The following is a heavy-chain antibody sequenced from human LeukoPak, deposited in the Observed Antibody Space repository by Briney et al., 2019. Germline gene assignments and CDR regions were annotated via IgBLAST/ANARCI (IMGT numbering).Heavy chain of an antibody. CDR1: GYSFTSYG. CDR3: ARGRDYYDSSGYYFDY. J-gene: IGHJ4*02. Sequence: ASVKVSCKVSGYSFTSYGFNWARQAPGQGLEWMGWMSAYNGKTNYAHSLQGRVTVTADTSTSTAYMELRSLRSEDTAVYYCARGRDYYDSSGYYFDYWGQGTLVTVSS. D-gene: IGHD3-22*01. V-gene: IGHV1-18*01. CDR2: MSAYNGKT.